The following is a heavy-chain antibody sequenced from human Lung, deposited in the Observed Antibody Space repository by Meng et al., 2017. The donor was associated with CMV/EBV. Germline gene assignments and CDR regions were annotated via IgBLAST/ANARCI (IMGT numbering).Heavy chain of an antibody. V-gene: IGHV1-24*01. CDR1: GDTLNELS. Sequence: ASVKVSCKLSGDTLNELSIHWVRQAPGKGLEWMGGFDPEHSEAIYAQNFQGRVTMTEGTSTETAYMELTSLRFEDTAVYYCATLVLWGQGTLVTVSS. CDR3: ATLVL. CDR2: FDPEHSEA. J-gene: IGHJ5*02.